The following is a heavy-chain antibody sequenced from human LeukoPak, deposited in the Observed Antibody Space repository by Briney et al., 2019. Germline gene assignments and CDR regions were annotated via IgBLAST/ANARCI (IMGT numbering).Heavy chain of an antibody. Sequence: SETLSLTCTVSGGSISSYYWSWIRQPAGEGLEWIGRIYTSGSTNYNPSLKSRVTISVDKSKNQLSLKLSSVTAADTAVYYCARGPYGTPDWFDPWGQGTLVTVSS. CDR1: GGSISSYY. J-gene: IGHJ5*02. D-gene: IGHD1-26*01. CDR2: IYTSGST. CDR3: ARGPYGTPDWFDP. V-gene: IGHV4-4*07.